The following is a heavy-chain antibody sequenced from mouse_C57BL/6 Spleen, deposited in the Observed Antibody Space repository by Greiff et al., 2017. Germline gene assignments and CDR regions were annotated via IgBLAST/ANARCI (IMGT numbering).Heavy chain of an antibody. J-gene: IGHJ3*01. CDR3: ARSGVYYGSSAY. D-gene: IGHD1-1*01. CDR1: GYTFTSYW. Sequence: VKLVESGTELVKPGASVKLSCKASGYTFTSYWMHWVKQRPGQGLEWIGNINPSNGGTNYNEKFKSKATLTVDKSSSTAYMQLSSLTSEDSAVYYCARSGVYYGSSAYWGQGTLVTVSA. V-gene: IGHV1-53*01. CDR2: INPSNGGT.